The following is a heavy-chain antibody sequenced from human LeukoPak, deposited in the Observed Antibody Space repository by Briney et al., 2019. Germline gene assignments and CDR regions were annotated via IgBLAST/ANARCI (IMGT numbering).Heavy chain of an antibody. CDR3: TTLAYCGGDCFPFDP. Sequence: PGGSLRLSCAASGFTFSTFAMHWVRLSPGKGLEWVGRIKSKTDGGTTDYAAPVKGRFTISRDDSKNTLYLQMNSLKTEDTAVYYCTTLAYCGGDCFPFDPWGQGTLVTVSS. J-gene: IGHJ5*02. CDR1: GFTFSTFA. D-gene: IGHD2-21*02. CDR2: IKSKTDGGTT. V-gene: IGHV3-15*01.